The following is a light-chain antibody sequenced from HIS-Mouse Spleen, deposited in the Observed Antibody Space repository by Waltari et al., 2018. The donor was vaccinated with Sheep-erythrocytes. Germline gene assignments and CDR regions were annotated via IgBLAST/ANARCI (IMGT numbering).Light chain of an antibody. CDR3: CSYAGSSTPWV. Sequence: QSALTQPASVSGSPGQSLTISCTRTSRDVGSYNLVSWYQPHPSKTPQLLIYEGSKRPSGVSNRFSGSKSGNTASLTISGLQAEDEADYYCCSYAGSSTPWVFGGGTKLTVL. V-gene: IGLV2-23*01. J-gene: IGLJ3*02. CDR1: SRDVGSYNL. CDR2: EGS.